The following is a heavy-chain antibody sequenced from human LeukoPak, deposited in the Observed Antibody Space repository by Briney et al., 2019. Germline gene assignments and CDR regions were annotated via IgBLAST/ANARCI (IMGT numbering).Heavy chain of an antibody. D-gene: IGHD3-22*01. CDR3: AKDMYYDSSGPVFDY. CDR2: ISGSGGNT. J-gene: IGHJ4*02. CDR1: GFTFSNYG. Sequence: GGSLRLSCAASGFTFSNYGMSWVRQAPGKGLEWVSTISGSGGNTYYADSVKGRFTISRDTSKNTLYLQMNSPRAEDTAVYYCAKDMYYDSSGPVFDYWGQGTLVTVSS. V-gene: IGHV3-23*01.